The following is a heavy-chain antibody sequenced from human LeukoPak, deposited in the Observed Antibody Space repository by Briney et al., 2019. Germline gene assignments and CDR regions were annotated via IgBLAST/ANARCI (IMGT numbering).Heavy chain of an antibody. CDR3: ARDSPTSPPAYYGMDV. V-gene: IGHV4-59*12. CDR2: IYNRGTT. J-gene: IGHJ6*02. Sequence: SETLSLTCTVSGGSIDNSHWTWIRQPPGKGLEWIGCIYNRGTTIYNPSLRSRLTISVDTSKNQFSLRLSSVTAADTAAYFCARDSPTSPPAYYGMDVWGRGTTVTVSS. D-gene: IGHD2-2*01. CDR1: GGSIDNSH.